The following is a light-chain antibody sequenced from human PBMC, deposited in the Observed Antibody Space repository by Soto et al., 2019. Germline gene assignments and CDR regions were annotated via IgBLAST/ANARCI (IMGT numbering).Light chain of an antibody. CDR3: QHYNSYSEA. CDR1: QTISSW. J-gene: IGKJ1*01. Sequence: DIQMTQSPSTLSGSLGDSVTITCRASQTISSWLVWYQQKPGKAPKLLIYKASTLKSGVPLRFSGSGSGTEFTLTISSLQPDDFATYYCQHYNSYSEAXGQGTRWIS. V-gene: IGKV1-5*03. CDR2: KAS.